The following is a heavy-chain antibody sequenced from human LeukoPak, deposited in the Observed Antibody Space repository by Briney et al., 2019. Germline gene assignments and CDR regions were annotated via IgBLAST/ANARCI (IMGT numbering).Heavy chain of an antibody. V-gene: IGHV5-51*01. CDR1: GYSFSNYW. CDR3: ARHRIPAPGSSGYYGMDV. Sequence: GESLKISCKGSGYSFSNYWIGGVRQVPGKGLEWMGIIYPGDSQTRYSPSFQGQVTLSVDKSISTAYLQWSSLKAPDTAIYYCARHRIPAPGSSGYYGMDVWGQGTTVTVSS. J-gene: IGHJ6*02. CDR2: IYPGDSQT. D-gene: IGHD6-13*01.